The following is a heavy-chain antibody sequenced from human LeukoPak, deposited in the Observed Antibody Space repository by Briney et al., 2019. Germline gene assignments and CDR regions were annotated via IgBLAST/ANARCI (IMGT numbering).Heavy chain of an antibody. V-gene: IGHV1-2*02. D-gene: IGHD2-2*01. Sequence: GASVKVSCKASGYTFTGYYMHWVRQAPGQGFEWMGWINPNDGDTNYAQKFQGRVTMTRDTSISTAHMEVSRLRSDDTAVYYCARANFLYCSSSTCLFDSWGQGTLVTVSS. CDR1: GYTFTGYY. J-gene: IGHJ4*02. CDR3: ARANFLYCSSSTCLFDS. CDR2: INPNDGDT.